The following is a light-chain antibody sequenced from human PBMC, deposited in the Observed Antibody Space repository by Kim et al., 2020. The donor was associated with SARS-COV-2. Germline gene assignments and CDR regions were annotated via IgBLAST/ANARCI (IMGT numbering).Light chain of an antibody. V-gene: IGLV2-8*01. Sequence: GQSVTTSRTGTSSDIGAYNYVSWYQQYQGKAPKLMISDVNKRPSGVPDRFSGSKSGNTASLTVSGLQAEDEAEYYCSSYAGNSNVVFGGGTQLTVL. CDR3: SSYAGNSNVV. CDR2: DVN. J-gene: IGLJ3*02. CDR1: SSDIGAYNY.